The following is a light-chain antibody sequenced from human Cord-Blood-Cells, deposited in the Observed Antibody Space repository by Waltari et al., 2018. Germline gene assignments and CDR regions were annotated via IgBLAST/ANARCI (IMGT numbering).Light chain of an antibody. CDR1: SSNIGINY. Sequence: QSVLTQPPSASGTPGQRVTISCSGSSSNIGINYVYWYQQLPGTAPKLLIYRKNQRPSGVPDRFSGSKSGTSASLAISGLRSEDEADYYCAAWDDSLSGYVFGTGTKVTVL. CDR3: AAWDDSLSGYV. J-gene: IGLJ1*01. V-gene: IGLV1-47*01. CDR2: RKN.